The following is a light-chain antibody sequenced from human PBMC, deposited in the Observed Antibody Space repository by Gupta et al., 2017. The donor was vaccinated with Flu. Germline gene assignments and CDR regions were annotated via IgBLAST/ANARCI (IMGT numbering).Light chain of an antibody. V-gene: IGKV1-16*01. Sequence: GDRVTITCRASQDINILLAWFQQKPGKTPKSLIYATSHLESGVPSRFSGSGSGSTFTLTISSLQPEDFATYYCQQYKSHPPTFGPGTKV. J-gene: IGKJ3*01. CDR2: ATS. CDR1: QDINIL. CDR3: QQYKSHPPT.